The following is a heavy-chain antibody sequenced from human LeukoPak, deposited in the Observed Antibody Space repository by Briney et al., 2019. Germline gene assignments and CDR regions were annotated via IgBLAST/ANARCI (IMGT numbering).Heavy chain of an antibody. CDR2: INPSGGST. J-gene: IGHJ6*02. CDR1: GYTFTSYY. D-gene: IGHD3-3*01. Sequence: ASVKVSCKASGYTFTSYYMHWVRRAPGQGLEWMGIINPSGGSTSYAQKFQGRVTMTRDTSTSTVYMELSSLRSEDTAVYYCARNPQYDFWSGYPGARLLYYGMDVWGQGTTVTVSS. V-gene: IGHV1-46*01. CDR3: ARNPQYDFWSGYPGARLLYYGMDV.